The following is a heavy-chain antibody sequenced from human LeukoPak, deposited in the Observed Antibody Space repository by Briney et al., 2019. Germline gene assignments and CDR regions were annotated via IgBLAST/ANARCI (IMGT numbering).Heavy chain of an antibody. CDR2: IYYSGST. D-gene: IGHD3-22*01. CDR1: GSSISSGGYY. V-gene: IGHV4-31*03. J-gene: IGHJ4*02. CDR3: ARVAQAYYYDSSGYYFDY. Sequence: SETLSLTCTVSGSSISSGGYYWSWIRQHPGKGLEWIGYIYYSGSTYYNPSLKSRVTVSVDTSKNQFSLKLSSVTAADTAVYYCARVAQAYYYDSSGYYFDYWGQGTLVTVSS.